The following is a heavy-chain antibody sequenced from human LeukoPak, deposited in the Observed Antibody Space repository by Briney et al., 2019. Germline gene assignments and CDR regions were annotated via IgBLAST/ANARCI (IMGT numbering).Heavy chain of an antibody. CDR3: ARGDPHADL. D-gene: IGHD5-24*01. J-gene: IGHJ5*02. CDR1: GCYLSTYE. CDR2: ITISGHTK. Sequence: PGGSLRLSCAASGCYLSTYEMNWVRQAPGKGLEWIADITISGHTKNYADSVKGRFSISRDNARTSLYLQMHSLRVEDTGVYYCARGDPHADLWGQGTLVTVSS. V-gene: IGHV3-48*03.